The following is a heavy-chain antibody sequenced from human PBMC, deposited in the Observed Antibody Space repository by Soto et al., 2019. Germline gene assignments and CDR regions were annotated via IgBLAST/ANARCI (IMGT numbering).Heavy chain of an antibody. CDR2: INPNSGGT. D-gene: IGHD2-2*01. J-gene: IGHJ6*02. CDR3: ASGCSSTSCYYLYGMDV. CDR1: GYTFTGYY. V-gene: IGHV1-2*04. Sequence: GASVKVSCKASGYTFTGYYMHWVRQAPGQGLEWMGWINPNSGGTNYAQKFQGWVTMTRDTSISTAYMEVSRLRSDDTAVYYCASGCSSTSCYYLYGMDVWGQGTTVTVSS.